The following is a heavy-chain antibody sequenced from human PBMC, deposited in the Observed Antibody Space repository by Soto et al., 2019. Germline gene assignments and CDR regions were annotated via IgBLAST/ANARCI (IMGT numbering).Heavy chain of an antibody. CDR2: VKSKAAGGTT. V-gene: IGHV3-15*01. CDR1: GSTFSHAW. Sequence: EVQLVESGGGWVKPGGSLRLSCAASGSTFSHAWMSWVRQVPGKGLEWVARVKSKAAGGTTDYAAPVKGRFTISRDDSKNTLYLQMNSLKTDDTAVYYCTTLGFDPWGQGTLVTVSS. J-gene: IGHJ5*02. CDR3: TTLGFDP.